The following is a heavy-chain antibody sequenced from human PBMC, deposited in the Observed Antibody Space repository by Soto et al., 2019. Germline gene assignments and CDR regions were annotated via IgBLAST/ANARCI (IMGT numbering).Heavy chain of an antibody. CDR2: INHSGST. Sequence: SETLSLTCAVYGGSFSGYYWSWIRQPPGKGLEWIGEINHSGSTNYNPSLKSRVTISVDTSKNQFSLKLSSVTAADTAVFYCARDRPGYYDSSGYPAWAFDYWGQGTLVT. CDR3: ARDRPGYYDSSGYPAWAFDY. D-gene: IGHD3-22*01. V-gene: IGHV4-34*01. CDR1: GGSFSGYY. J-gene: IGHJ4*02.